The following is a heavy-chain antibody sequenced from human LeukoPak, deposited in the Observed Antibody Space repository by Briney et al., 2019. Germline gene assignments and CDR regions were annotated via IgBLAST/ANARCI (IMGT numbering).Heavy chain of an antibody. CDR3: ARDRVGATNNCFDY. J-gene: IGHJ4*02. V-gene: IGHV3-30*04. Sequence: GGSLRLSCAASGFTFSSYAMHWVRQAPGKGLEWVAVISYDGSNKYYADSVKGRFTISRNNSKNTLYLQMNSLRAEDTAVYYCARDRVGATNNCFDYWGQGTLVTVSS. D-gene: IGHD1-26*01. CDR1: GFTFSSYA. CDR2: ISYDGSNK.